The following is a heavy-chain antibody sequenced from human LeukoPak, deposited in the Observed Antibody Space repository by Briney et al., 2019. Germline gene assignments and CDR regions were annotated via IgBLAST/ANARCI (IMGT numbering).Heavy chain of an antibody. V-gene: IGHV3-11*01. J-gene: IGHJ4*02. CDR2: ISSSGSTI. CDR1: GFTFSDYY. Sequence: GGSLRLSCAASGFTFSDYYMSWIRQAPGKGLEWVSYISSSGSTIYYADSVKGRFTISRDNAKNPLYLQMNSLRAEDTAVYYCARSVKVITTPSYFDYWGQGTLVTVSS. CDR3: ARSVKVITTPSYFDY. D-gene: IGHD3-22*01.